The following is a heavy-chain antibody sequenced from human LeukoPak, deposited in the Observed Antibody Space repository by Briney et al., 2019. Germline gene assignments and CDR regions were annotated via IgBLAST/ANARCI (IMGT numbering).Heavy chain of an antibody. V-gene: IGHV4-39*01. D-gene: IGHD3-10*01. CDR2: IYYSGST. CDR1: GGPISSSNYY. CDR3: ASRPTYYYGSGSYPRRFYDY. J-gene: IGHJ4*02. Sequence: SETLSLTCTVSGGPISSSNYYWGWIRQPPGKGLEWIGSIYYSGSTYYNPSLKSRVTISVDTSKNQFSLKLSSVTAADTAFYYCASRPTYYYGSGSYPRRFYDYWGQGTLVTVSS.